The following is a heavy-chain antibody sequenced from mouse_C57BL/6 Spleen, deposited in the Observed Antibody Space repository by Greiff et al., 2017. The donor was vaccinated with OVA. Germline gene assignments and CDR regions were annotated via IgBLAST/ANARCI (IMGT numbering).Heavy chain of an antibody. V-gene: IGHV2-2*01. CDR1: GFSLTSYG. Sequence: VQLVESGPGLVQPSQSLSITCTVSGFSLTSYGVHWVRQSPGKGLEWLGVIWSGGSTDYNAAFISRLSISKDNSKSQVFFKMNSLQADDTAIYYCARKTAGGIYYYAMDYWGQGTSVTVSS. CDR2: IWSGGST. CDR3: ARKTAGGIYYYAMDY. J-gene: IGHJ4*01.